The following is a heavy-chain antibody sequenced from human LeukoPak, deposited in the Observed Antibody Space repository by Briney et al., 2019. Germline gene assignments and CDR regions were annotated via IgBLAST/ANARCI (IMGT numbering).Heavy chain of an antibody. D-gene: IGHD2-2*01. V-gene: IGHV6-1*01. Sequence: SQTLSLTCAISGDSVSSNSVTWNWIRQSPSRGLEWLGRTHYRSTWYNDYAVSVRGRTTVNPDTSKNQFSLHLNSVTPEDTAVYYCARRLTQYDCFDPWGQGILVTVSS. CDR3: ARRLTQYDCFDP. J-gene: IGHJ5*02. CDR1: GDSVSSNSVT. CDR2: THYRSTWYN.